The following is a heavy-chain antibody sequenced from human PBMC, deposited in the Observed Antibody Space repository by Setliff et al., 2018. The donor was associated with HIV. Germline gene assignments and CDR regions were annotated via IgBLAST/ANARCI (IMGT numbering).Heavy chain of an antibody. D-gene: IGHD4-17*01. CDR2: IQYDGDTK. CDR3: AREIRAGDYPPYNYYFYMDV. Sequence: GGSLRLSCAASGFTFKTDAMHWVRQTPGKGLEWVACIQYDGDTKYYADSVKGRFTISRDNSKNTLYLQMNSLRAEDTALYYCAREIRAGDYPPYNYYFYMDVWGKGTTVTVSS. J-gene: IGHJ6*03. CDR1: GFTFKTDA. V-gene: IGHV3-30*02.